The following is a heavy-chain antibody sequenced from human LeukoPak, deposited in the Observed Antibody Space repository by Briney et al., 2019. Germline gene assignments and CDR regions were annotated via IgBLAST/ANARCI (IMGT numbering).Heavy chain of an antibody. CDR2: IIPIFGTA. CDR3: ARDSRPSYDSSAYYYPGDY. V-gene: IGHV1-69*13. J-gene: IGHJ4*02. D-gene: IGHD3-22*01. Sequence: SVKVSCKASGGTFSSYAISWVRQAPGQGLEWMGGIIPIFGTANYAQKFQGRVTITADESTSTAYMELSSLRSEDTAVYYCARDSRPSYDSSAYYYPGDYWGQGTLVTVSS. CDR1: GGTFSSYA.